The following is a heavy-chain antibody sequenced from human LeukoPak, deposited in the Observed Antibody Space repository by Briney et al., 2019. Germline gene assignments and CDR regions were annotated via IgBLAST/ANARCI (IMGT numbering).Heavy chain of an antibody. CDR1: GFTFTTYS. CDR2: ISTRDTFI. CDR3: ARDRDIYCSGGSCFYFDY. V-gene: IGHV3-21*01. Sequence: GGSLRLSCEASGFTFTTYSMTWVRQTPGEGLEWVSSISTRDTFINYADSVKGRFTISRDNAKNSLFLQMNSLRAEDTAVYYCARDRDIYCSGGSCFYFDYWGQGTLVTVSS. J-gene: IGHJ4*02. D-gene: IGHD2-15*01.